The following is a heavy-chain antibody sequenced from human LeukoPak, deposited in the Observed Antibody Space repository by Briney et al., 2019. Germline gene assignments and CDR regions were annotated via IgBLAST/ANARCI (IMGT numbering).Heavy chain of an antibody. CDR2: VSGSGGST. D-gene: IGHD1-26*01. Sequence: PGVSLRLSCAASGFSFSSYVMSWVRQAPGKGLEWVSAVSGSGGSTYSADSVKGRFTISRDNSKNMVYLQTSSLRAEDTAVYYCARAGSWSSRPYFDYWGQGILVSVSS. V-gene: IGHV3-23*01. CDR1: GFSFSSYV. J-gene: IGHJ4*02. CDR3: ARAGSWSSRPYFDY.